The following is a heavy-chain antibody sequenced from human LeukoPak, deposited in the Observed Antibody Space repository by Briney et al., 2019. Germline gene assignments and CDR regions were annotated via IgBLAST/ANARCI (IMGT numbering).Heavy chain of an antibody. D-gene: IGHD3-3*01. CDR2: ISGSGGST. CDR1: GFTFSSYA. J-gene: IGHJ4*02. V-gene: IGHV3-23*01. CDR3: ARGNYDFWSGSTIRV. Sequence: GGSLRLSCAASGFTFSSYAMSWVRQAPGKGLEWVSAISGSGGSTYYADSAKGRFTISRDNSKNTLYLQMNSLRAEDTAVYYCARGNYDFWSGSTIRVWGQGTLVTVSS.